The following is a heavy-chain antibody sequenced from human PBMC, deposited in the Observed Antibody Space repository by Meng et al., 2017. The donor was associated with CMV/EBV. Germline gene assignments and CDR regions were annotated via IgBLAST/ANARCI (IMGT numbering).Heavy chain of an antibody. Sequence: QVQVVESGGGVVQPGRSLRLSCAVSGFTFSSYAMHGVRQAPGKGLEWVAVISYDGSNKYYADSVKGRFTISRDDSENTVYLEMNSLRVEDTAVYYCAKDLYYSFDYWGQGTLVTVSS. CDR1: GFTFSSYA. CDR3: AKDLYYSFDY. CDR2: ISYDGSNK. V-gene: IGHV3-30-3*01. J-gene: IGHJ4*02. D-gene: IGHD2-8*01.